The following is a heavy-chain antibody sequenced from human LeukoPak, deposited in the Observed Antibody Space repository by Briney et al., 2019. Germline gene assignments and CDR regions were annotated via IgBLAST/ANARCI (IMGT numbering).Heavy chain of an antibody. CDR2: IIPIFGTA. CDR3: ARARYGSGSYHYMDV. V-gene: IGHV1-69*13. J-gene: IGHJ6*03. D-gene: IGHD3-10*01. Sequence: ASVKVSCKASGGTFSSYAISWVRQAPGQGLEWMGGIIPIFGTANYAQKFQGRVTITADESTSTAYMELSSLRSEDTAVYYCARARYGSGSYHYMDVWGKGTTVTISS. CDR1: GGTFSSYA.